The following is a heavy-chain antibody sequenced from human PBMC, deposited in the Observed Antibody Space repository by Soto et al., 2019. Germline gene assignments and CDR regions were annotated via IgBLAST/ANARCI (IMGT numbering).Heavy chain of an antibody. Sequence: SQTLSLTCAISGDSVSSNSAAWNWIRQSPSRGLEWLGRTYYRSKWYNDYAVSVKSRITINPDTSKNQFSLQLNSVTPEDTAVYYCARDLEWEPGIAAAGYNWFDPWGQGTLVTVSS. CDR2: TYYRSKWYN. CDR3: ARDLEWEPGIAAAGYNWFDP. V-gene: IGHV6-1*01. CDR1: GDSVSSNSAA. D-gene: IGHD6-13*01. J-gene: IGHJ5*02.